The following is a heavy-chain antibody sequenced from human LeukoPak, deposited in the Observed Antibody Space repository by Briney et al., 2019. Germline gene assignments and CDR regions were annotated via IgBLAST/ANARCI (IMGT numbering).Heavy chain of an antibody. J-gene: IGHJ4*02. Sequence: PSETLSLTCTVSGGSISSYYWSWIRQPPGKGLEWIGYIYYSGSTNYNPSLKSRVTISVDTSKNQFSLKLSSVTAADTAVYYCARHDEYYDFWSGYPPGFDYWGQGTLVTVSS. CDR2: IYYSGST. D-gene: IGHD3-3*01. CDR1: GGSISSYY. CDR3: ARHDEYYDFWSGYPPGFDY. V-gene: IGHV4-59*08.